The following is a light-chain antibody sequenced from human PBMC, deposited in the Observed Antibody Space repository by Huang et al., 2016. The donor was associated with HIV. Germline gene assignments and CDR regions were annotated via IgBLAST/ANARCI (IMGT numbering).Light chain of an antibody. J-gene: IGKJ4*01. CDR2: DAS. CDR3: QQRSNWPPLT. CDR1: QSVSSY. V-gene: IGKV3-11*01. Sequence: EIVLTQSPATLSLSPGERATLSCRASQSVSSYLAWYQQKPGQAPRLLIYDASNRATGIPARCSGSGAGTDCTLTISSIEPEDVAVYYCQQRSNWPPLTFGGGTKVEIK.